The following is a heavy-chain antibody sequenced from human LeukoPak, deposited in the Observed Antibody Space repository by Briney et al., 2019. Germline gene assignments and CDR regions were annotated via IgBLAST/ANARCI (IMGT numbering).Heavy chain of an antibody. CDR2: INHSGST. V-gene: IGHV4-34*01. CDR3: ARGKGCSGGSCYTNKIWFDS. D-gene: IGHD2-15*01. CDR1: GGSFSGYY. J-gene: IGHJ5*01. Sequence: PSETLSLTCAVYGGSFSGYYWSWIRQPPGKGLEWIGEINHSGSTNYNPSLKSRVTISVDTSKNQFSLKLSSVTAADTAVYYCARGKGCSGGSCYTNKIWFDSWGQGTLVTVSS.